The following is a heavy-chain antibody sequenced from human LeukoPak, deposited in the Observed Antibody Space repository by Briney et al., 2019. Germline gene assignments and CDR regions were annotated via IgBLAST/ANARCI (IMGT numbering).Heavy chain of an antibody. D-gene: IGHD4-11*01. V-gene: IGHV3-30-3*01. J-gene: IGHJ4*02. CDR3: ARSGGLQKFDY. Sequence: GGSLRLSCAASGFSFRSDAMHWVRQAPGKGLQWVAVISYDGNTIHYADSVKGRFIISRDTSKNTLYLQMNSLRAEDTAVYYCARSGGLQKFDYWGQGTLVTVSS. CDR2: ISYDGNTI. CDR1: GFSFRSDA.